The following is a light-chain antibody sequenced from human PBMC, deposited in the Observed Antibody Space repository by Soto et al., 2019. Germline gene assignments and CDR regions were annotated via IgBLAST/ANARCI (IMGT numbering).Light chain of an antibody. J-gene: IGKJ4*01. CDR1: QSVSSN. CDR3: QQYNNWPLT. V-gene: IGKV3-15*01. CDR2: GPS. Sequence: EIVMTQSPATLSVSPGERATLSCRASQSVSSNLAWYQQKPVQAPRLLIYGPSTRATGIPARFSGRRSGTEFKLTISSLQSEDFAVYYCQQYNNWPLTFGGGTKVEIK.